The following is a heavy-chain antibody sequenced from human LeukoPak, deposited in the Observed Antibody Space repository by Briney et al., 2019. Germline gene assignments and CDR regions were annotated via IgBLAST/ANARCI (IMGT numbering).Heavy chain of an antibody. V-gene: IGHV4-59*08. D-gene: IGHD3-10*01. CDR2: IYYSGST. Sequence: SETLSLTCTVSGGSISSYYWSWIRQPPGKGLEWIGYIYYSGSTNYNPSLKSRVTISVDTSKNQFSLKLSSVTAADTAVYYCARQGYGSGIQYATLDYWGQGTLVTVSS. CDR3: ARQGYGSGIQYATLDY. CDR1: GGSISSYY. J-gene: IGHJ4*02.